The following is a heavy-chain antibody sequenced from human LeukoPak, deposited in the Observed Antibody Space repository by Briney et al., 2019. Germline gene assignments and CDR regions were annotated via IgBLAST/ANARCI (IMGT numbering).Heavy chain of an antibody. J-gene: IGHJ4*02. CDR1: GFTFSSYS. D-gene: IGHD2-15*01. Sequence: PGGSLRLSCAASGFTFSSYSMNWVRQAPGKGLEWVSSISSSSSYIYYADSMKGRFTISRDNAKNSLYLQMNSLRAEDTAVYYCARDVSRISDYWGQGTLVTVSS. V-gene: IGHV3-21*04. CDR2: ISSSSSYI. CDR3: ARDVSRISDY.